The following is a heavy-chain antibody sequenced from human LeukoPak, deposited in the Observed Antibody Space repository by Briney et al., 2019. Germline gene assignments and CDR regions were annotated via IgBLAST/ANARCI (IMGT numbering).Heavy chain of an antibody. Sequence: PSETLSLTCTVSGGSISSSSYYWGWIRQPPGKGLEWIGSIYYSGSTYYNPSLKSRVTISVDTSKNQFSLKLSSVTAADTAVYHCARSGVRGVRWGYWGQGTLVTVSS. D-gene: IGHD3-10*01. V-gene: IGHV4-39*01. J-gene: IGHJ4*02. CDR1: GGSISSSSYY. CDR3: ARSGVRGVRWGY. CDR2: IYYSGST.